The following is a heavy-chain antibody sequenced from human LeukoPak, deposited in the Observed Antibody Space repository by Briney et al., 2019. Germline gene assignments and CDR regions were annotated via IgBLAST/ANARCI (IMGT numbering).Heavy chain of an antibody. V-gene: IGHV3-30-3*01. CDR3: ARDPTTNDYGDYEGYFDY. J-gene: IGHJ4*02. D-gene: IGHD4-17*01. CDR2: ISYDGSNK. Sequence: GGSLRLSCAASGFTFSSYAMHWVRQAPGKGLEWVAVISYDGSNKYYADSVKGRFTISRDNSKNTLYLQMNSLRAEDTAVYYCARDPTTNDYGDYEGYFDYWGQGTLVTVSS. CDR1: GFTFSSYA.